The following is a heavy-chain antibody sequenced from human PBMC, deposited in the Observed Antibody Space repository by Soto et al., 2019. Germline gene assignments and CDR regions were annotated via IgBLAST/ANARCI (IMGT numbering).Heavy chain of an antibody. V-gene: IGHV3-74*01. CDR3: VRGSNGWSGTDY. J-gene: IGHJ4*02. CDR2: LRGDGNST. CDR1: GFTFNNYW. Sequence: GGSLRLSCAASGFTFNNYWMYWVRQPPGKWLVWVARLRGDGNSTNYEDSMKGRFTISRDNAKNTLYLQMNTLRGEDTAVYYCVRGSNGWSGTDYWGQVXLVTVYS. D-gene: IGHD1-1*01.